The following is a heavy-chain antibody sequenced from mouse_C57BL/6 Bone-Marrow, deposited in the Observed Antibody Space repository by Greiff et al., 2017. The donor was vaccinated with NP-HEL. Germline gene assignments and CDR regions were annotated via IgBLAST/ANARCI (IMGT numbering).Heavy chain of an antibody. J-gene: IGHJ2*01. D-gene: IGHD1-1*01. CDR2: IHPNSGST. V-gene: IGHV1-64*01. CDR3: ARYRYYYGSSYDFDY. Sequence: VQLQQSGAELVKPGASVKLSCKASGYTFTSYWMHWVKQRPGQGLEWIGMIHPNSGSTNYNEKFKSKATLTVDKSSSTAYMQLSSLTSEDSAVYYCARYRYYYGSSYDFDYWGQGTTLTVSS. CDR1: GYTFTSYW.